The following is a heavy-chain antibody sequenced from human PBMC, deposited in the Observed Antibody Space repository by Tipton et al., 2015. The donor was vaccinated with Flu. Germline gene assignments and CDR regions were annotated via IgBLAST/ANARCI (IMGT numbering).Heavy chain of an antibody. V-gene: IGHV4-38-2*02. CDR3: AREAYSSNWPNWFDP. CDR2: IHRSGST. J-gene: IGHJ5*02. CDR1: GDSIGSRYF. D-gene: IGHD6-13*01. Sequence: TLSLTCSVSGDSIGSRYFWGWIRQPPGKGLEWIGNIHRSGSTYHNPSLKSRVTISVDTSKNQISLKLSSVTAADTAVYYCAREAYSSNWPNWFDPWGQGTLVTVSS.